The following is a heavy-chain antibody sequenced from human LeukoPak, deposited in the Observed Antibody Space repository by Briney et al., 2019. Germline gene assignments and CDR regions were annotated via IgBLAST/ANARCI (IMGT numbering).Heavy chain of an antibody. CDR3: AREIAVAGIYDYYGMDV. CDR2: MNPNSGNT. CDR1: GYTFTSYD. V-gene: IGHV1-8*01. J-gene: IGHJ6*02. Sequence: GASVKVSCKASGYTFTSYDINWVRQATGQGLEWMGWMNPNSGNTGYAQKFQGRVTMTRNTSISTAYMELSSLRSEDTAVYYCAREIAVAGIYDYYGMDVWGQGTTVTVSS. D-gene: IGHD6-19*01.